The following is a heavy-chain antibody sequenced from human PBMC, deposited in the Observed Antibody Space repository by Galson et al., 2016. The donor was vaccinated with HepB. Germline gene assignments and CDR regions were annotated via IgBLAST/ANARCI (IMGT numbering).Heavy chain of an antibody. CDR2: ISWDSRIK. CDR3: VNSRDSMDHYYQFDS. D-gene: IGHD3-22*01. J-gene: IGHJ4*02. V-gene: IGHV3-9*01. Sequence: SLRLSCALSGFTLEDYALHWVRRPPGKGLEWVSGISWDSRIKGYADFVRGRFTVSRDNAKTSPYLEMNSLRPEDTAFYYCVNSRDSMDHYYQFDSWGQGTRVTVSS. CDR1: GFTLEDYA.